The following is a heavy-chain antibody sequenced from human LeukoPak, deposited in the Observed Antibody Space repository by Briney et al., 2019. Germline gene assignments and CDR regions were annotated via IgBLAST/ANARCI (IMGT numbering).Heavy chain of an antibody. D-gene: IGHD3-16*01. CDR2: IYHTGST. Sequence: SETLSLTCAVSGASISSGGNSWSWLRQPPGKGLEGIGCIYHTGSTHYNPSLKSRVTMSVDTSKNQFSLNLNSVTAADTAVYYCARDIWGSPTGGEGTLVTVPS. CDR1: GASISSGGNS. J-gene: IGHJ1*01. CDR3: ARDIWGSPT. V-gene: IGHV4-30-2*01.